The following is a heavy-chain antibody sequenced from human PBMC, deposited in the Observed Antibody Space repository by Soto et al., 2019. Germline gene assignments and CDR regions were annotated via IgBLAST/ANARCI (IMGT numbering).Heavy chain of an antibody. CDR1: GLTFSNSW. CDR2: INPEGSGK. CDR3: TRVSRVSLPEC. J-gene: IGHJ4*02. Sequence: EVQLVESGGGLVQPGGSLRLSCEVSGLTFSNSWMNWVRQPPGKGLEWVAIINPEGSGKYYVESLRGRFTISRDNAKNALYLQMNSLRAEDTAVYYCTRVSRVSLPECWGQGALVTVSS. V-gene: IGHV3-7*04.